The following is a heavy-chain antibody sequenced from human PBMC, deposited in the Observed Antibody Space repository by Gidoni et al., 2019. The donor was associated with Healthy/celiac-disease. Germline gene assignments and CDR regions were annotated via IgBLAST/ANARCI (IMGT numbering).Heavy chain of an antibody. J-gene: IGHJ6*02. V-gene: IGHV5-51*01. D-gene: IGHD2-15*01. Sequence: EVQLVQSGAVVKKPGESLRISCKGSGYSFTTYWIGWVRQMPGKGLEWMGIIYPGDSDTRYSPSFQGQVTISADKSISTAYLQWSSLKASDTAMYYCARGGYCSGGSCYYQYGMDVWGQGTTVTVSS. CDR3: ARGGYCSGGSCYYQYGMDV. CDR2: IYPGDSDT. CDR1: GYSFTTYW.